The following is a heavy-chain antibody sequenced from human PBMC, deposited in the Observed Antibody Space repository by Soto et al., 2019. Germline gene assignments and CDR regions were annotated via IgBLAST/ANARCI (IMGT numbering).Heavy chain of an antibody. V-gene: IGHV1-69*13. CDR2: IIPIFGTA. Sequence: GASVKVSCKASGGTFSSYAISWVRQAPGQGLEWMGGIIPIFGTANYAQKFQGRVTITADESTSTANMELSSLRSEDTAVYYCARDRLDPYSSSSPYYGMDVWGQGTTVTVSS. CDR1: GGTFSSYA. J-gene: IGHJ6*02. CDR3: ARDRLDPYSSSSPYYGMDV. D-gene: IGHD6-6*01.